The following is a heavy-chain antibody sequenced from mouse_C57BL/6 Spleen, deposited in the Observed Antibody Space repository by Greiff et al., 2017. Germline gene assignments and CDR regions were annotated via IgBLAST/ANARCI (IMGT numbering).Heavy chain of an antibody. CDR2: ISSGGDYI. J-gene: IGHJ2*01. Sequence: EVKVVESGEGLVKPGGSLKLSCAASGFTFSSYAMSWVRQTPEKRLEWVAYISSGGDYIYYADTVKGRFTISRDNARNTLYLQMSSLKSEDTAMYYCTREWQYYFDYGGQGTTLTVSS. D-gene: IGHD6-1*01. CDR1: GFTFSSYA. V-gene: IGHV5-9-1*02. CDR3: TREWQYYFDY.